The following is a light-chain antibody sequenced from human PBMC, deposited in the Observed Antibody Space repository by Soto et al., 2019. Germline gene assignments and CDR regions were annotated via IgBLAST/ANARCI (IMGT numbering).Light chain of an antibody. J-gene: IGLJ1*01. Sequence: QSALTQPPSASGSPGQSFAISCTGTSSDVGGYNYVSWYQQHPGKAPKLMIYEVNKRPSGVPDRFSGSKSGNTASLTVSGLQAEDEADYYCSSYAASSNVFGTGTKVTVL. CDR3: SSYAASSNV. V-gene: IGLV2-8*01. CDR2: EVN. CDR1: SSDVGGYNY.